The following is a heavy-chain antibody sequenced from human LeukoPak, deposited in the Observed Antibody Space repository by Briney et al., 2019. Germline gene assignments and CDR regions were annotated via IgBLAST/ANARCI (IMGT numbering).Heavy chain of an antibody. CDR1: GYTFTSYG. V-gene: IGHV1-18*01. CDR2: ISAYNGNT. Sequence: ASVKVSCKASGYTFTSYGISWVRQAPGQGLEWMGWISAYNGNTNYAQKLQGRVTMTTDTSTSTAYMELRSLRSDDTAVYYCARGRGITFGGVIVNLYFDYWGQGTLVTVSS. D-gene: IGHD3-16*02. J-gene: IGHJ4*02. CDR3: ARGRGITFGGVIVNLYFDY.